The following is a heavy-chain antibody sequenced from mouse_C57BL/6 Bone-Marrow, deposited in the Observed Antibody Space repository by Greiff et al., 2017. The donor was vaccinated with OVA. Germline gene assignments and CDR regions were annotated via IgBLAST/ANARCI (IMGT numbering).Heavy chain of an antibody. J-gene: IGHJ1*03. Sequence: EVQRVESGGGLVKPGGSLKLSCAASGFTFSSYAMSWVRQTPEKRLEWVATISDGGSYTYYPDNVKGRFTISRDNAKNNLYLQMSHLKSEDTAMYYCARDLLITSNWYFDVWGTGTTVTVSS. CDR2: ISDGGSYT. D-gene: IGHD1-1*01. V-gene: IGHV5-4*01. CDR1: GFTFSSYA. CDR3: ARDLLITSNWYFDV.